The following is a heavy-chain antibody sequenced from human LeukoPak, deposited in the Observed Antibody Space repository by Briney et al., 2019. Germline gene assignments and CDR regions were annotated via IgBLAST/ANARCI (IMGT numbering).Heavy chain of an antibody. D-gene: IGHD2-2*01. CDR3: ARDVSSRTSHAFDI. V-gene: IGHV3-48*01. J-gene: IGHJ3*02. CDR1: GFTFSSYS. Sequence: QSGGSLRLSCAASGFTFSSYSMNWDRQAPGKGLEWVSYISSSSSTIYYADSVKGRFTISRDNSKNSLYLQMNSLRAEDTAVYYCARDVSSRTSHAFDIWGQGTKATVSS. CDR2: ISSSSSTI.